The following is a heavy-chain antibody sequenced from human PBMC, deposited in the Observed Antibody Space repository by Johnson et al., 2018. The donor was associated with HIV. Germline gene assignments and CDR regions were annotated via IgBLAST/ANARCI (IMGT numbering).Heavy chain of an antibody. V-gene: IGHV3-9*01. D-gene: IGHD4-17*01. J-gene: IGHJ3*02. CDR3: ARVGTTVDAFDI. CDR2: ISWNGGST. CDR1: GFTFDDYA. Sequence: VQLVESGGGLVQPGRSLRLSCAASGFTFDDYAMHWVRQAPGKGLEWVSGISWNGGSTGYADSVKGRFTISRENAKNSLYLQMNSLRAGDTAVYYCARVGTTVDAFDIWGQGTVVTVSS.